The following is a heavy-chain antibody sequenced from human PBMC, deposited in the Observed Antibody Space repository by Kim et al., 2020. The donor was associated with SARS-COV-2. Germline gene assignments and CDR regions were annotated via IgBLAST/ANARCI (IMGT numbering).Heavy chain of an antibody. CDR3: ARTPRAGWQYYYGLDA. D-gene: IGHD6-13*01. CDR2: ISGSGGST. J-gene: IGHJ6*01. CDR1: GFTFSSYA. V-gene: IGHV3-23*01. Sequence: GGSLRLSCAASGFTFSSYAMSWVRQAPGKGLEWVSAISGSGGSTYYADSVKGRFTISSDNSKNTLYLQMNSPRADATAVYYCARTPRAGWQYYYGLDAWG.